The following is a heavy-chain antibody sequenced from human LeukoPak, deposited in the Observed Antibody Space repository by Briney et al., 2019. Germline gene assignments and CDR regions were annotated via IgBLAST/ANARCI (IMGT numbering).Heavy chain of an antibody. V-gene: IGHV1-46*01. CDR1: GYTFTSYY. Sequence: ASVKVSCKASGYTFTSYYMHWVRQAPGQGLEWVGIINPSGGSTSYAQKFQGRVTMTRDTSTSTVYMELSSLRSEDTAVYYCARDGGVDCSGGSCYSEYFQHWGQGTLVTVSS. CDR3: ARDGGVDCSGGSCYSEYFQH. CDR2: INPSGGST. D-gene: IGHD2-15*01. J-gene: IGHJ1*01.